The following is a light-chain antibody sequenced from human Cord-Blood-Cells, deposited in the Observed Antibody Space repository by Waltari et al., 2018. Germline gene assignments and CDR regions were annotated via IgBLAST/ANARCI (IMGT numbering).Light chain of an antibody. Sequence: DIQMTQYPSSLSASVGDRVTITCQASHDISNYLNWYQQKPGKAPKLLIYDASNLETGVPSRFSGSGSGTDFTFTISSLQPEDIATYYCQQYDNLLSLTFGGGTKVEIK. J-gene: IGKJ4*01. V-gene: IGKV1-33*01. CDR2: DAS. CDR3: QQYDNLLSLT. CDR1: HDISNY.